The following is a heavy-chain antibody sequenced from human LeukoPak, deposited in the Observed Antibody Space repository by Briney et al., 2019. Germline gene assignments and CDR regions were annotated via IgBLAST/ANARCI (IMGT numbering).Heavy chain of an antibody. J-gene: IGHJ4*02. CDR3: AKIRVRGVYYFDY. D-gene: IGHD3-10*01. V-gene: IGHV3-30*18. CDR1: GFIFSDYS. Sequence: GGSLRLSCAASGFIFSDYSMNWVRQAPGKGLEWVALISYDGDDQQYADSVKGRFTISRDNSKDMLYLQMNSLRPEDTAVYYCAKIRVRGVYYFDYWGPGTLVAVSS. CDR2: ISYDGDDQ.